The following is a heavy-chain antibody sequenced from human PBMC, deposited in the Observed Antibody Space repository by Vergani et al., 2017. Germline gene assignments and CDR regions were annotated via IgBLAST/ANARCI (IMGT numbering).Heavy chain of an antibody. D-gene: IGHD3-10*01. J-gene: IGHJ3*02. V-gene: IGHV4-31*03. CDR3: ARAPEGVRGANDAFDI. CDR1: GGSISSGGYY. CDR2: IYYSGST. Sequence: QVQLQESGPGLVKPSQTLSLTCTVSGGSISSGGYYWSWIRQHPGKGLEWIGYIYYSGSTYYNPSLKSRVTISVDTSKNQFSLKLSSVTAADTAVYYCARAPEGVRGANDAFDIWGQGTMVTVSS.